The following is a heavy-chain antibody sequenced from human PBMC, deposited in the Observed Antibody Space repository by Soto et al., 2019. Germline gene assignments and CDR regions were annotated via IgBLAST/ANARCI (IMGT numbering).Heavy chain of an antibody. Sequence: QDQLVQSGAEVKKPGSSVKVSCKSSGGTYSPYTINWVRQAPGQGLEWMGRIIPFLGVTNYGLKFQARVTITADKATNTAYMELRGLRFEDTAVYYCARDWESSVSTWSFVGLRGRGTLVIVSS. CDR3: ARDWESSVSTWSFVGL. J-gene: IGHJ4*02. D-gene: IGHD3-16*01. V-gene: IGHV1-69*08. CDR1: GGTYSPYT. CDR2: IIPFLGVT.